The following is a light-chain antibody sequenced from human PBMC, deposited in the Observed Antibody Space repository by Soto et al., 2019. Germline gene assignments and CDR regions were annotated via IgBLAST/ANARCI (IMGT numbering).Light chain of an antibody. Sequence: DIQMTQSPSSLSASVGDRVTITCRASQSISSYLNWYQQKPAKAPKLLIYAASSLQSGVPSRFSGRGSGTDFTLTISSLQPEDFATYYCQQSYSTPYTFGQGTKLEIK. CDR3: QQSYSTPYT. CDR2: AAS. V-gene: IGKV1-39*01. CDR1: QSISSY. J-gene: IGKJ2*01.